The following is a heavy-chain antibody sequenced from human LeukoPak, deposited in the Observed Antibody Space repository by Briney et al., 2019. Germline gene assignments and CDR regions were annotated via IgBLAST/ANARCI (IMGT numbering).Heavy chain of an antibody. CDR1: GFTFSDYY. J-gene: IGHJ4*02. CDR3: ARDRTGDASEMATT. Sequence: GGSLRLSCAASGFTFSDYYMSWIRQAPGKGLEWVSYISSSGSTIYYADSVKGRFTISRDNAKNSLYLQMDSLRAEDTAVYFCARDRTGDASEMATTWGQGTLVTVSS. V-gene: IGHV3-11*01. D-gene: IGHD5-24*01. CDR2: ISSSGSTI.